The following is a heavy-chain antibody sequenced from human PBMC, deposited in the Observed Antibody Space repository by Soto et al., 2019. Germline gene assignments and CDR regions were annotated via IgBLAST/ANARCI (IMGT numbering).Heavy chain of an antibody. CDR1: GFIFGNYM. J-gene: IGHJ3*02. Sequence: EVQLLESGGGLVQPGESLRLSCAVSGFIFGNYMMTWVRQAPGKGLEWVSTIRDGGESTYYADSVKGRFTISRDNSKNTLYVQMDSLGAEATAVYYCAPHVHCSGGSCHYDAFDIRGQGTMVTVSS. V-gene: IGHV3-23*01. CDR2: IRDGGEST. CDR3: APHVHCSGGSCHYDAFDI. D-gene: IGHD2-15*01.